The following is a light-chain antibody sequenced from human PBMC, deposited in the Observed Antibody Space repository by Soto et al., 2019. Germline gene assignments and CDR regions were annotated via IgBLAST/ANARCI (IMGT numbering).Light chain of an antibody. CDR2: DVY. Sequence: QSVLTQPASVSGSPGQSIAISCIGVRTDGDGHDYVSWYQQHPGQAPQLIIYDVYNRPSGVSDRFSGSKSGNTASLIISGLQAEDEADYFCNSYTASSPFYVFGAGTIVTVL. J-gene: IGLJ1*01. CDR3: NSYTASSPFYV. V-gene: IGLV2-14*03. CDR1: RTDGDGHDY.